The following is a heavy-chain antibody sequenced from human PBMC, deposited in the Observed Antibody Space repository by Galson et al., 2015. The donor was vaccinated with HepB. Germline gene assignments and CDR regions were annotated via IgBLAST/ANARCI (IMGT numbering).Heavy chain of an antibody. CDR3: ARRGYCSSTSCHHPPAQFDL. V-gene: IGHV5-10-1*01. CDR2: IDPSDSYT. J-gene: IGHJ2*01. D-gene: IGHD2-2*01. Sequence: QSGAEVKKPGESLRISCKGSGYSFTSYWISWVRQMPGKGLEWMGRIDPSDSYTNYSPSFQGHVTISADKSISTAYLQWSSLKASDTAMYYCARRGYCSSTSCHHPPAQFDLWGRGTLVTVSS. CDR1: GYSFTSYW.